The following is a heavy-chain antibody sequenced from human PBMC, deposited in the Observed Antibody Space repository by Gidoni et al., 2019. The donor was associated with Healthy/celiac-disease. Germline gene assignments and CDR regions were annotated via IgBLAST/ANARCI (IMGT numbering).Heavy chain of an antibody. CDR2: IDWDDEK. CDR3: ARSYSGSYYRAGWFDP. Sequence: QVTLRESGPALLKPTQTLTLTCTFSGFSLSTSGMCVSWIRQPPGKALEWLALIDWDDEKYYSTSLKTRLTISKDTSKNQVVLTMTNMDPVDTATYYCARSYSGSYYRAGWFDPWGQGTLVTVSS. D-gene: IGHD1-26*01. J-gene: IGHJ5*02. V-gene: IGHV2-70*01. CDR1: GFSLSTSGMC.